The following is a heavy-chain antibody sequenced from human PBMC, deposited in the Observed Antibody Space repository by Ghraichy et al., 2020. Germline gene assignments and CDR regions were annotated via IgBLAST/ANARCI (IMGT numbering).Heavy chain of an antibody. Sequence: ASAKVSCKASGYTFTSYDINWVRQATGQGLEWMGWMNPNSGNTGYAQKFQGRVTMTRNTSISTAYMELSSLRSEDTAVYYCARSRYDFWSGHYRPYYFDYWGQGTLVTVSS. CDR1: GYTFTSYD. CDR2: MNPNSGNT. J-gene: IGHJ4*02. CDR3: ARSRYDFWSGHYRPYYFDY. D-gene: IGHD3-3*01. V-gene: IGHV1-8*01.